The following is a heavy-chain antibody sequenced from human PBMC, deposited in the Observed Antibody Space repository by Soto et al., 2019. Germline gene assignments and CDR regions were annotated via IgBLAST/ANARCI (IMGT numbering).Heavy chain of an antibody. CDR2: IIPIFGTA. CDR1: GGTFSSYA. J-gene: IGHJ4*02. D-gene: IGHD2-15*01. V-gene: IGHV1-69*01. Sequence: QVQLVQSGAEVKKPGSSVKVSCKASGGTFSSYAISWVRQAPGQGREWMGGIIPIFGTANYAQKFQGRVTITADESTSTAYMELSSLRSEDTAVYYCARGPEPVGYCSGGSCYYFDYWGQGTLVTVSS. CDR3: ARGPEPVGYCSGGSCYYFDY.